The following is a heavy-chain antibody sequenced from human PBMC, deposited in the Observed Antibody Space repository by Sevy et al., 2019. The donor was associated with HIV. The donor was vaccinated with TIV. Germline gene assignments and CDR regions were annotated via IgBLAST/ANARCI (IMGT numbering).Heavy chain of an antibody. CDR1: GFTFSSYA. V-gene: IGHV3-30-3*01. CDR3: ARSLYYYDLDV. CDR2: ISYDGSNK. J-gene: IGHJ6*03. Sequence: GGSLRLSCAASGFTFSSYAMHWVRQAPGKGLEWVAVISYDGSNKYYADSVKGRFTISRDNSKNTLYLQMNSLRAEDTAVYYCARSLYYYDLDVWGKGTTVTVSS.